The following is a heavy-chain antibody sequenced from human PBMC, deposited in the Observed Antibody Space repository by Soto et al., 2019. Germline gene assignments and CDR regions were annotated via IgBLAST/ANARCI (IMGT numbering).Heavy chain of an antibody. D-gene: IGHD2-2*01. Sequence: EVQLLESGGGLVQPGGSLRLSCAASGFTFSSYAMSWVRQAPGKGLEWVSAISGSGGSTYYADSVKGRFTISRDNSKNTLYLQRNSLRAEDTAVYYCVKWSIVVVPAAGDFDYWGQGTLVTVSS. J-gene: IGHJ4*02. CDR3: VKWSIVVVPAAGDFDY. CDR1: GFTFSSYA. CDR2: ISGSGGST. V-gene: IGHV3-23*01.